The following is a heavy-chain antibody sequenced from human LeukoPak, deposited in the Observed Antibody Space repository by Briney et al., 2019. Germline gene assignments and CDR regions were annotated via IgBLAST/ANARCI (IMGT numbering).Heavy chain of an antibody. CDR3: ARSGSYYGDYGDAFDI. CDR2: INPSGGST. V-gene: IGHV1-46*01. J-gene: IGHJ3*02. Sequence: ASVKVSCKASGYTFSIYNMHWVRQAPGQGLEWMGIINPSGGSTSYAQKFQGRVTMTRDTSTSTVYMELSSLRSEDTAVYYCARSGSYYGDYGDAFDIWGQGTMVTVSS. CDR1: GYTFSIYN. D-gene: IGHD4-17*01.